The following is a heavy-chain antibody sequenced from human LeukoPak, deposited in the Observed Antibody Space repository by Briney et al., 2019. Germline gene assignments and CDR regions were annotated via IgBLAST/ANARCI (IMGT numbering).Heavy chain of an antibody. CDR3: AKGYYGYYYYMDV. V-gene: IGHV3-30*02. J-gene: IGHJ6*03. CDR2: IRYDGSNK. CDR1: GFTFSSYG. Sequence: GGSLRLSCAASGFTFSSYGMHWVRQAPGKGLEWVAFIRYDGSNKYYADSVKSRFTISRDNSKNTLYLQMNSLRAEDTAVYYCAKGYYGYYYYMDVWGKGTTVTISS.